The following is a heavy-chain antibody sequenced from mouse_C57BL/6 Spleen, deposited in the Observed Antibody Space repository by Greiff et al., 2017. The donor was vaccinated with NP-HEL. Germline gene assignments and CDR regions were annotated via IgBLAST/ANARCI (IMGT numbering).Heavy chain of an antibody. V-gene: IGHV8-8*01. CDR2: IWWDDDK. Sequence: QVTLNVSGPGILQPSQTLSLTCSFSGFSLSTFGMGLGWNRQPSGKGLEVLAHIWWDDDKYYNPALKSRLTISKATSKSQVFLKIANVDTADTATYYGARIGGLRRDCFDYGGQGTTLTVSS. D-gene: IGHD2-4*01. CDR1: GFSLSTFGMG. CDR3: ARIGGLRRDCFDY. J-gene: IGHJ2*01.